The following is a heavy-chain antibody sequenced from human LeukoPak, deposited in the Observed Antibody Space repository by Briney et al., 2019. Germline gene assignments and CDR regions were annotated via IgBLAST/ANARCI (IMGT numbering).Heavy chain of an antibody. CDR2: ISWNSGSI. CDR1: GFTFDDYA. CDR3: ARRGGDFDAFDI. D-gene: IGHD2-21*02. Sequence: GGSLRLSCAASGFTFDDYAMHWVRQAPGKGLEWVSGISWNSGSIGYADSVKGRFTISRDNAKNSLYLQMNSLRAEDTALYYCARRGGDFDAFDIWGQGTMVTVSS. V-gene: IGHV3-9*01. J-gene: IGHJ3*02.